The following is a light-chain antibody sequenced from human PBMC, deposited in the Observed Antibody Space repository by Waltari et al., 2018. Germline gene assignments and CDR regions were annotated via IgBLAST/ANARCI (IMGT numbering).Light chain of an antibody. CDR1: QGISSY. Sequence: IQLTHSPSSLSASVGDRVTITCRASQGISSYLAWYQQKPGKAPKLLIYAASTLQSGVPSGFSGSGSGTDFTLTINSLQPEDFATYYCQQLNSSPLTFGGGTKVEIK. CDR3: QQLNSSPLT. CDR2: AAS. V-gene: IGKV1-9*01. J-gene: IGKJ4*01.